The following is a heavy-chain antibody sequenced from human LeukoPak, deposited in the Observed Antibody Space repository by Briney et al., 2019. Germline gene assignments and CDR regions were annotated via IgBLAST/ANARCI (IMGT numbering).Heavy chain of an antibody. J-gene: IGHJ4*02. CDR1: GFIFNNHA. CDR3: AKDRRVLNYYDGSGYPDS. D-gene: IGHD3-22*01. Sequence: GGSLRLSCAASGFIFNNHAMSWVRQAPGKGLEWVSTISGSGGSTYYADSVKGRFTISRDNSKNTLSLQMNSLRAEDTAVYYCAKDRRVLNYYDGSGYPDSWGQGTLVTVSS. CDR2: ISGSGGST. V-gene: IGHV3-23*01.